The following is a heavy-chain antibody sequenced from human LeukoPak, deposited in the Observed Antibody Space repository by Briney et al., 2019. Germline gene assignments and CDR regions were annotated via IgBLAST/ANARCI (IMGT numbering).Heavy chain of an antibody. CDR3: AKENRARITMIVVVSPFDY. CDR2: ISWNSDSI. V-gene: IGHV3-23*01. Sequence: GGSLRLSCAASGFTFSSYGMSWVRQAPGKGLEWVSAISWNSDSIGYAVRGRFTISRDNAKNSLYLQMNSLRAEDTAVYYCAKENRARITMIVVVSPFDYWGQGTLVTVSS. J-gene: IGHJ4*02. D-gene: IGHD3-22*01. CDR1: GFTFSSYG.